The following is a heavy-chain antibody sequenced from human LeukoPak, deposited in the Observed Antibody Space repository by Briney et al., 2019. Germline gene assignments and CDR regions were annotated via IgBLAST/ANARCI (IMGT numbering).Heavy chain of an antibody. D-gene: IGHD3-10*01. CDR2: IGGYNSNT. CDR1: GYTFTTYA. Sequence: ASVKVSCKASGYTFTTYAISWVRQAPGQGLEWMGWIGGYNSNTDYAQSLQGRVTMTADTSTSTAYMELRSLRSDDTAVYYCATLTLTMIRGVAYYYYGMDVWGQGTTVTVSS. V-gene: IGHV1-18*01. J-gene: IGHJ6*02. CDR3: ATLTLTMIRGVAYYYYGMDV.